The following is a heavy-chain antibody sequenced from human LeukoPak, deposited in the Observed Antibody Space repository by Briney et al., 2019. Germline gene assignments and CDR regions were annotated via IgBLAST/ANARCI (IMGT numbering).Heavy chain of an antibody. CDR1: GFTFTSYG. Sequence: GGSLRLSCAASGFTFTSYGMHWVRQAPGKGLEWVAVIWYDGIDKYYADSVKGRFTISRDNSKNTLYLQMNSLRAEDTAVYYCARVADSSGYYYVPYFQHWGQGTLVTVSS. CDR3: ARVADSSGYYYVPYFQH. CDR2: IWYDGIDK. V-gene: IGHV3-33*01. J-gene: IGHJ1*01. D-gene: IGHD3-22*01.